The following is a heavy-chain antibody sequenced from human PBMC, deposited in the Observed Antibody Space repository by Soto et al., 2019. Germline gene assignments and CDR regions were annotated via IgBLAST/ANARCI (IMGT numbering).Heavy chain of an antibody. CDR3: ARGSSIAARRVFYYYMDV. J-gene: IGHJ6*03. V-gene: IGHV4-34*01. CDR2: INHSGST. CDR1: GGSFSGYY. D-gene: IGHD6-6*01. Sequence: QVQLQQWGAGLLKPSETLSLTCAVYGGSFSGYYWSWIRQPPGKGLEWIGEINHSGSTNYNPSLKSRVTISVDPSNNQFSLKLSSVTAADTAVYYCARGSSIAARRVFYYYMDVWGKGTTVTVSS.